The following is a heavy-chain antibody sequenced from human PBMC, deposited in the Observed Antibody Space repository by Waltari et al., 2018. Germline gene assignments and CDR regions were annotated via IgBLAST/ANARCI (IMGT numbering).Heavy chain of an antibody. D-gene: IGHD2-15*01. CDR1: GFPFRSYE. CDR3: ARSMGYCSGGSCPGDY. V-gene: IGHV3-48*03. CDR2: ISSSGSTI. J-gene: IGHJ4*02. Sequence: EVQLVESGGGLVQPGGSLRLSCAASGFPFRSYEMNWARQPPGKGLEWVSYISSSGSTIYYADSVKGRFTISRDNAKNSLYLQMNSLRAEDTAVYYCARSMGYCSGGSCPGDYWGQGTLVTVSS.